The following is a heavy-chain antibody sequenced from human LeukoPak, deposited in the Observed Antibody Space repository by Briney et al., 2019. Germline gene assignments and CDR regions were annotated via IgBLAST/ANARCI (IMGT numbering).Heavy chain of an antibody. Sequence: ASVKVSCKASGYTFTGYYIHWVRQAPGQGLEWMGWINPNSGGTNYAQKFQGRVTMTRNTSMSTAYMELSGLRSDDTAVYYCSRDSGYCSGGSCWYFDFWGQGTLVTVSA. CDR3: SRDSGYCSGGSCWYFDF. CDR1: GYTFTGYY. J-gene: IGHJ4*02. CDR2: INPNSGGT. V-gene: IGHV1-2*02. D-gene: IGHD2-15*01.